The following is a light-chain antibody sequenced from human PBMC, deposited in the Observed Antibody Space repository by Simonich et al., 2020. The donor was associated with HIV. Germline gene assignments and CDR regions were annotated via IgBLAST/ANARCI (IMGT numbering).Light chain of an antibody. V-gene: IGKV4-1*01. J-gene: IGKJ1*01. CDR1: RSVLYRSNNKGY. Sequence: DIVMTQSPDSLAVSPGERATINCKSSRSVLYRSNNKGYLAWYQQKPGQPPKLLIYWASTRESGVPDRFSGSGSGTDFTLTISSLQAEDVAVYYCQQYYSTPPTFGQGTKVEIK. CDR2: WAS. CDR3: QQYYSTPPT.